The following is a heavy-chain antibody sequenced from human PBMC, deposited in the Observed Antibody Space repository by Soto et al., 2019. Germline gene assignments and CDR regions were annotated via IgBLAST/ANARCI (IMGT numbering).Heavy chain of an antibody. CDR2: ISGSGGST. V-gene: IGHV3-23*01. D-gene: IGHD6-13*01. CDR3: AKVRDSSSWYGDFDY. Sequence: PGESLKISCAASGFTFSSYAMSWVRQAPGKGLEWVSAISGSGGSTYYADSVKGRFTISRDNSKNTLYLQMNSLRAEDTAVYYCAKVRDSSSWYGDFDYWGQGTLVTVSS. CDR1: GFTFSSYA. J-gene: IGHJ4*02.